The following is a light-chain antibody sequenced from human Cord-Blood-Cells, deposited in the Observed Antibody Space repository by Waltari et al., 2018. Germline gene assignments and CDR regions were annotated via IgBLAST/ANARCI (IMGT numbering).Light chain of an antibody. V-gene: IGLV2-8*01. J-gene: IGLJ2*01. CDR2: EVS. CDR1: SSHVGGYNY. Sequence: QSALTQPPSASGSPGQSVTISCPGTSSHVGGYNYVSWYQQHPGKAPKLMIYEVSKRPSGVPDRFSGSKSGNTASLTVSGLQAEDEADYYCSSYAGSNNLGVFGGGTKLTVL. CDR3: SSYAGSNNLGV.